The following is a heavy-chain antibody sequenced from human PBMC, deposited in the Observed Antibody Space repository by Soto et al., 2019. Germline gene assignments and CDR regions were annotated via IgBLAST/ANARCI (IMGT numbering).Heavy chain of an antibody. V-gene: IGHV3-66*01. CDR3: ASGSRVSSPY. D-gene: IGHD6-13*01. CDR2: IYSGGYT. Sequence: GGSLRLSCAASGFTVSSNYMSWVRQAPGKGLEWVSVIYSGGYTYYADSVKDRFTISRDNSKNTLYLQMNSLRAEDTAVYYCASGSRVSSPYWGQGTLVTVSS. J-gene: IGHJ4*02. CDR1: GFTVSSNY.